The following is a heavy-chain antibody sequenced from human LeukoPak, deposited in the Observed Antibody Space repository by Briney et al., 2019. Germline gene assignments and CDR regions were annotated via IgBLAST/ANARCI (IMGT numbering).Heavy chain of an antibody. CDR1: GFTFSTYT. J-gene: IGHJ4*02. V-gene: IGHV3-21*01. Sequence: GGSLRLSCAASGFTFSTYTMNWVRPAPGKGLEWVSSISSSSSYIYYADSVRGRFTISRDNARNSLFLQMNSLRAEDSAVYYCAGVETSDYWGQGTLVTVSS. CDR3: AGVETSDY. CDR2: ISSSSSYI.